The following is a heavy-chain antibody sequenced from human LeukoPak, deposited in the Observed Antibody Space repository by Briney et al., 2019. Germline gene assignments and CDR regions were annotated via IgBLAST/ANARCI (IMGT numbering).Heavy chain of an antibody. CDR2: INHSGST. CDR1: GGSFSGYY. J-gene: IGHJ5*02. CDR3: ARGRIPFDP. Sequence: SETLSLTCAVYGGSFSGYYWSWIRQPPGKGLEWIGEINHSGSTNYNPSLKSRVTISVDTSKNQFSLKLRSVTAADTAVYYCARGRIPFDPWGQGTLVTVSS. V-gene: IGHV4-34*01.